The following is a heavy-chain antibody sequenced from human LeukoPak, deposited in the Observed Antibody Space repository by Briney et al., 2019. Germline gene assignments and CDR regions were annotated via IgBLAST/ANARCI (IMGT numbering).Heavy chain of an antibody. CDR3: ARLDVLRYFDWLLNN. Sequence: GASVKVSCKASGGTFSSYAISWVRQAPGQGLERMGRIIPILGIANYAQKFQGRVTITADKSTSTAYMELSSLRSEDTAVYYCARLDVLRYFDWLLNNWGQGTLVTVSS. CDR2: IIPILGIA. V-gene: IGHV1-69*04. D-gene: IGHD3-9*01. CDR1: GGTFSSYA. J-gene: IGHJ4*02.